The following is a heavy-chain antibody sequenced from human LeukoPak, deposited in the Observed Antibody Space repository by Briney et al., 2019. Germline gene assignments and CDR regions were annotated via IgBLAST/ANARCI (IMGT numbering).Heavy chain of an antibody. D-gene: IGHD3-16*02. V-gene: IGHV3-9*01. J-gene: IGHJ4*02. CDR1: GFTFDDYA. CDR3: AKDSVLRLGELSLFDY. CDR2: ISWNSGSI. Sequence: GRSLRPSCAASGFTFDDYAMHWVRQAPGKGLEWVSGISWNSGSIGYADSVKGRFTISRDNAKNSLYLQMNSLRAEDTALYYCAKDSVLRLGELSLFDYWGQGTLVTVSS.